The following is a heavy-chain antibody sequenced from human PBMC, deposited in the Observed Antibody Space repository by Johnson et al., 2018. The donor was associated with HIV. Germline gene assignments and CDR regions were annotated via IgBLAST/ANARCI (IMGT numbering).Heavy chain of an antibody. CDR1: GFTFSSYW. J-gene: IGHJ3*02. D-gene: IGHD6-6*01. CDR3: ARALLIAARLGAFDI. V-gene: IGHV3-7*05. CDR2: IKQDGSEK. Sequence: VQLVESGGGLVQPGGSLRLSCAASGFTFSSYWMSWVRQAPGKGLEWVANIKQDGSEKYYVDSVKGRFTISRDNAKNSLYLKMQSLRAEDTAVYYCARALLIAARLGAFDIWGQGTMVTVSS.